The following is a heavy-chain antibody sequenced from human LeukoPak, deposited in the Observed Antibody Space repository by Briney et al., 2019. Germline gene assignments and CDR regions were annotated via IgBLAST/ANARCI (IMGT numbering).Heavy chain of an antibody. CDR3: ARDLAWGWGAFDI. J-gene: IGHJ3*02. CDR1: GFVFTNYW. D-gene: IGHD3-16*01. Sequence: GGSLRLSCAASGFVFTNYWMTWVRQAPGKGLEWVANINQDGGEKYYVDSVKGRFTISRDNAKNSLYLQMNSLRAEDTAVYYCARDLAWGWGAFDIWGQGTMVTVSS. V-gene: IGHV3-7*01. CDR2: INQDGGEK.